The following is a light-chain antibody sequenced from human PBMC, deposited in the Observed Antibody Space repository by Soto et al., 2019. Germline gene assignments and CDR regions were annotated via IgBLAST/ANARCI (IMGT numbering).Light chain of an antibody. V-gene: IGKV2-28*01. CDR2: LGS. CDR3: MQALQTPLT. J-gene: IGKJ4*01. CDR1: QSLLDSDGYNY. Sequence: DIVMTQSPLSLPVTPGEPASISCRSSQSLLDSDGYNYLDWYLQKPGQSPQLLIYLGSNRASGVPDRFSGSGFRQEFTLKISRVGVEDFGIYYCMQALQTPLTFGGGTKVEIK.